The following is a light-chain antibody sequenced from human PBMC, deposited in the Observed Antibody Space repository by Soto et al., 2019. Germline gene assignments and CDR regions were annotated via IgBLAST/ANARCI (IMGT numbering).Light chain of an antibody. CDR1: QPIINY. V-gene: IGKV1-39*01. Sequence: DIQMTQSPSSLSASVGDRVTITCRSSQPIINYLNWYQQKSGGAPKLLIYGTSKLHSGVPSRFVGSGSATDFSLTINSLHHEDCATYICQQSDTTPWTFGRGTKVEVK. CDR3: QQSDTTPWT. CDR2: GTS. J-gene: IGKJ1*01.